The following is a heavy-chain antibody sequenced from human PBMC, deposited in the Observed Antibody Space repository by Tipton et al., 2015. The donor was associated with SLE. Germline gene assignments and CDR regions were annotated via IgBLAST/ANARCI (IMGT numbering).Heavy chain of an antibody. Sequence: LRLSCTVSGGSISSYYWSWIRQPPGKGLEWIGYIYYSGSTNYNPSLKSRVTISVDTSKNQFSLKLSSVTAADTAVYYCARGGDSTGGFDPWGQGTLVTVSS. J-gene: IGHJ5*02. CDR2: IYYSGST. D-gene: IGHD3-10*01. V-gene: IGHV4-59*01. CDR3: ARGGDSTGGFDP. CDR1: GGSISSYY.